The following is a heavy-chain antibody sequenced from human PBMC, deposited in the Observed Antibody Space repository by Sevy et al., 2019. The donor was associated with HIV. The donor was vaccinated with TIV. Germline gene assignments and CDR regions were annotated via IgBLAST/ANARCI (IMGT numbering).Heavy chain of an antibody. D-gene: IGHD3-3*01. V-gene: IGHV4-4*07. CDR1: GGSISSYY. CDR3: ARGITYYDFWSGYWGGGMDV. CDR2: RYTSGST. J-gene: IGHJ6*02. Sequence: SETLSLTCTVSGGSISSYYWSWIRRPAGKGLEWIGHRYTSGSTNDNPSLKSRVTMSVDTSKNQFSLKLSSVTAADTAVYYCARGITYYDFWSGYWGGGMDVWGQGTTVTVSS.